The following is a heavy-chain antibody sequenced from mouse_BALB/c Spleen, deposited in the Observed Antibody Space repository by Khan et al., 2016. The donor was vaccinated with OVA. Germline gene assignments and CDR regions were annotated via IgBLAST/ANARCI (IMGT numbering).Heavy chain of an antibody. D-gene: IGHD2-1*01. CDR3: ARSPYGNFAY. CDR2: ISSDGDYT. V-gene: IGHV5-9-3*01. Sequence: EVQLVESGGGLVKPGGSLKLSCAASGFTFSTYAMSWVRQTPEKRLEWVATISSDGDYTYYPDNVTGRFTISRDNAKNTLYLQMSSLRSEDTAMCYCARSPYGNFAYWGQGTRVTVSA. CDR1: GFTFSTYA. J-gene: IGHJ3*01.